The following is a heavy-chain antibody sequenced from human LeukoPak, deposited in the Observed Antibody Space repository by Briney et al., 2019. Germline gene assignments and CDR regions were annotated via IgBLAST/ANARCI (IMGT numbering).Heavy chain of an antibody. V-gene: IGHV1-18*01. Sequence: ASVKVSCKASGYTFTSYGISWVRQAPGQGLEWMGCISAYNGNTNYAQTLQGRVTMTTDTSTSTAYMELRSLRSEDTAVYYCATTTGIAVAGTSEGLFDYWGQGTLVTVSS. D-gene: IGHD6-19*01. J-gene: IGHJ4*02. CDR2: ISAYNGNT. CDR1: GYTFTSYG. CDR3: ATTTGIAVAGTSEGLFDY.